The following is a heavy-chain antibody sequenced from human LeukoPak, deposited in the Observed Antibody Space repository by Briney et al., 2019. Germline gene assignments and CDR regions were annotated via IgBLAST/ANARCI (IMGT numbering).Heavy chain of an antibody. CDR1: GGSISSYY. D-gene: IGHD6-13*01. CDR3: ARHAGYSSNPFDY. J-gene: IGHJ4*02. Sequence: SETLSLTCTVSGGSISSYYWSWIRQPPGKGLEWIGYIYYSGSTNYNPSLKSRVTISVDTSKNQFSLKLSSVTAADTAVYYCARHAGYSSNPFDYWGQGTLVTVSS. CDR2: IYYSGST. V-gene: IGHV4-59*08.